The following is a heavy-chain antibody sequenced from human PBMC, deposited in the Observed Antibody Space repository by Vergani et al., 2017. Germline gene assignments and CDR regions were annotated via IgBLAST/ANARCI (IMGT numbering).Heavy chain of an antibody. CDR2: IYTSVST. J-gene: IGHJ3*02. Sequence: QVQLQESGPGLVKPSQTLSLTCTGSGGSISSGSYYWSWIRQPAGKGLEWIGRIYTSVSTNYNPSLKSRVTMSVDTSKNQFSLKLSSVTAADTAVYYCTRWSGSGYRPLDAFDIWGQGTMVTVSS. CDR3: TRWSGSGYRPLDAFDI. V-gene: IGHV4-61*02. D-gene: IGHD3-22*01. CDR1: GGSISSGSYY.